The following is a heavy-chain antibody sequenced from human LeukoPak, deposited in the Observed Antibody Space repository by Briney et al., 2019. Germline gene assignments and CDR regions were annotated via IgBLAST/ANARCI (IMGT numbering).Heavy chain of an antibody. CDR3: AKDDHGGSGWRDYFDY. J-gene: IGHJ4*02. D-gene: IGHD6-19*01. CDR1: GLSFSRYA. CDR2: ISGSGSST. Sequence: WGSLRLSCVASGLSFSRYAMSWVRQAPGKGLEWVSTISGSGSSTYYADSVKGRFTISRDSSKNTLYLQMNSLRAEDTAVYYCAKDDHGGSGWRDYFDYWGQGTLVTVSS. V-gene: IGHV3-23*01.